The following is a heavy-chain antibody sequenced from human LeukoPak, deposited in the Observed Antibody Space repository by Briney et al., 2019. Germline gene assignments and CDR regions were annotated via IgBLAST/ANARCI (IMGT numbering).Heavy chain of an antibody. J-gene: IGHJ4*02. CDR2: ISSSSSYI. V-gene: IGHV3-21*01. CDR1: GFTFSSYS. CDR3: ARGDSSGYYFDY. Sequence: GGSLRLSCAASGFTFSSYSMNWVRQAPGKGLEWVSSISSSSSYIYYADSVKGRFTISRDNAKNSLYLQMNSLRAEDTAVYYFARGDSSGYYFDYWGQGTLVTVSS. D-gene: IGHD3-22*01.